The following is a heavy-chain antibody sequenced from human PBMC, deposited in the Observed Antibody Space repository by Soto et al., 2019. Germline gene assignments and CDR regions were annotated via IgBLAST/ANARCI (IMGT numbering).Heavy chain of an antibody. V-gene: IGHV3-23*01. CDR2: ISGSGGST. D-gene: IGHD3-22*01. Sequence: EVQLLESGGGLVQPGGSLRLSCAASGFTFSSYAMSWVRQAPGKGLEWVSAISGSGGSTYYADSVKGRFTISRDNSKNTQYLQMNSRRAEDTAVYYCAKDRVTYYYDSSGYYPRFDYWGQGTLVTVSS. J-gene: IGHJ4*02. CDR3: AKDRVTYYYDSSGYYPRFDY. CDR1: GFTFSSYA.